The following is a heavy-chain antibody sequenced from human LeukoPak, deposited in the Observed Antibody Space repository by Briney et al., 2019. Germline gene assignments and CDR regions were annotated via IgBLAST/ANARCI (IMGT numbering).Heavy chain of an antibody. CDR2: ISGDGGST. Sequence: GGSLRLSCAASGFTFDEYGMYWFRQAPGKGLEWVSLISGDGGSTFYADSVKGRFTISRDNSKNSLYLQMNRLRTEDTALYYCAKDQWQAGGFDYWGQGTLVTVSS. CDR1: GFTFDEYG. D-gene: IGHD6-19*01. CDR3: AKDQWQAGGFDY. J-gene: IGHJ4*02. V-gene: IGHV3-43*02.